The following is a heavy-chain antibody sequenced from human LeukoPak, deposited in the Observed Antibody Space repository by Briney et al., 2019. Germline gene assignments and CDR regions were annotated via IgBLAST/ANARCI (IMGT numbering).Heavy chain of an antibody. D-gene: IGHD5-12*01. J-gene: IGHJ4*02. CDR2: TNPNSGGT. V-gene: IGHV1-2*02. CDR1: GYTFTGYY. CDR3: ATSPVIVATSYRVFDY. Sequence: ASVKVSCKASGYTFTGYYMHWVRQAPGQGLEWMGWTNPNSGGTNYAQEFQGRVTMTRDTSISTAYMELSRLRSDDTAVYYCATSPVIVATSYRVFDYWGQGTLVTVSS.